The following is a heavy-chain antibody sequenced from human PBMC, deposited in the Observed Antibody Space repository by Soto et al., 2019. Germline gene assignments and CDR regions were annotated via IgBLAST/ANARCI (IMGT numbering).Heavy chain of an antibody. CDR1: GFTFSDYY. Sequence: QVQLVESGGGLVKPGGSLRLSCAASGFTFSDYYMGWIRQAPGKGLEWVSCISSSGSTKYYADSVKGRFTVSRDNAKNSLYLQINSLRAEDTAVYYCARVPCTSTSCLHLGWFDPWGQGTLVTVSS. J-gene: IGHJ5*02. CDR2: ISSSGSTK. D-gene: IGHD2-2*01. V-gene: IGHV3-11*01. CDR3: ARVPCTSTSCLHLGWFDP.